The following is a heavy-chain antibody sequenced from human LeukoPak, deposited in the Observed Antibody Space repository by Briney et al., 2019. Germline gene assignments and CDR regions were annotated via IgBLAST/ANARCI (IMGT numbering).Heavy chain of an antibody. Sequence: PSETLSLTCAVYGGSFSGYYWSWIRQPPGKGLEWIGEINHSGSTNYNPSLKSRVTISVDTSKNQFSLKLSSVTAADTAVYYCARDLGSSSWAYFDYWGQGTLVTVSS. D-gene: IGHD6-13*01. CDR1: GGSFSGYY. CDR2: INHSGST. J-gene: IGHJ4*02. CDR3: ARDLGSSSWAYFDY. V-gene: IGHV4-34*01.